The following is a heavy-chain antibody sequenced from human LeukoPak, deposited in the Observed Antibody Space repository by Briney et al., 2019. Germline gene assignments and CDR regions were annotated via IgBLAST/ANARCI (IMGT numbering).Heavy chain of an antibody. CDR1: GYTFTSYA. D-gene: IGHD3-3*01. V-gene: IGHV1-3*01. Sequence: GASVKVSCKASGYTFTSYAMHWVRQAPGQRLELMGWINAGNGNTKYSQKFQGRVTITRDTSASTAYMELSSLRSEDTAVYYCARASYYDFWSGYPTAGDYWGQGTLVTVSS. CDR2: INAGNGNT. CDR3: ARASYYDFWSGYPTAGDY. J-gene: IGHJ4*02.